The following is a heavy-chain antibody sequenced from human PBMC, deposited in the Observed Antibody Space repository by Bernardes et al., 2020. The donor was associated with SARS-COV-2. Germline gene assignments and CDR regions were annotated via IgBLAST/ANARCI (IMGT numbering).Heavy chain of an antibody. CDR3: ATILPPDYYDSSGYPLRRFDY. D-gene: IGHD3-22*01. CDR2: FDPEDGAT. V-gene: IGHV1-24*01. Sequence: ASVKVSCKVSGYTLTELSMHWVRQAPGQGLEWMGGFDPEDGATIYAQKFQGRVTMTEDTSTDTAYMELSSLRSEDTAVYYCATILPPDYYDSSGYPLRRFDYWGQGTLVTVSS. J-gene: IGHJ4*02. CDR1: GYTLTELS.